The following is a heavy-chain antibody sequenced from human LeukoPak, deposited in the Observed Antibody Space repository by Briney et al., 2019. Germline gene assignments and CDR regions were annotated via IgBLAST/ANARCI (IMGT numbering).Heavy chain of an antibody. CDR3: AKDIHTITIFEYGMDV. V-gene: IGHV3-9*01. Sequence: PGRSLRLSCAASGFTFDDYAMHWVRQAPGKGLEWVSGISWNSGSIGYADSVKGRFTISRDNAKNSLYLQMNSLRAEDTALYYCAKDIHTITIFEYGMDVWGQGTAVSVSS. CDR1: GFTFDDYA. CDR2: ISWNSGSI. D-gene: IGHD3-9*01. J-gene: IGHJ6*02.